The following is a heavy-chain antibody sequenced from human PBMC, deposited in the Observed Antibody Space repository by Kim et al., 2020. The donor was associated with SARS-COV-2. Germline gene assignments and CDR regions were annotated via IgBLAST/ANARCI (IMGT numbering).Heavy chain of an antibody. Sequence: PSLRSRVTISVHTSKNQFSLKLSSVTAADKAVYYCARGSAARYYDNWFDPWGQGTLVTVSS. V-gene: IGHV4-59*09. J-gene: IGHJ5*02. CDR3: ARGSAARYYDNWFDP. D-gene: IGHD1-26*01.